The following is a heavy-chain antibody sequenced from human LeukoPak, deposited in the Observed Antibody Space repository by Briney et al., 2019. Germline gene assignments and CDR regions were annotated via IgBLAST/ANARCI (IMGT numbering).Heavy chain of an antibody. CDR2: IYYSGST. CDR3: ARETPYNWNDGGWFDP. V-gene: IGHV4-59*01. J-gene: IGHJ5*02. Sequence: SETLSLTCTVSGGSISSYYWSWIRQPPGKRLEWIGYIYYSGSTNYNPSLKSRVTISVDTSKNQFSLKLSSVTAADTAVYYCARETPYNWNDGGWFDPWGQGTLVTVSS. CDR1: GGSISSYY. D-gene: IGHD1-20*01.